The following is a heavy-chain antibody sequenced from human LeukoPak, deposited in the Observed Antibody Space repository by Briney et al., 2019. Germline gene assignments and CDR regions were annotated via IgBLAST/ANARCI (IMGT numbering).Heavy chain of an antibody. Sequence: SETLSLTCAVYGGSFNDYYRSWIRQPPGKWLEWHGEINHSGNTIYNPSLKSRVTISVDTSMNQFYLKLSSVTAADTAVYYCARSGGIAVAAFDYWGQGTLVTVSS. J-gene: IGHJ4*02. CDR1: GGSFNDYY. CDR3: ARSGGIAVAAFDY. V-gene: IGHV4-34*01. D-gene: IGHD6-19*01. CDR2: INHSGNT.